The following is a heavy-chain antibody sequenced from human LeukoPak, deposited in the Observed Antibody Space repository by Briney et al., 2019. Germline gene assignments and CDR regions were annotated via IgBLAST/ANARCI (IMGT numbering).Heavy chain of an antibody. V-gene: IGHV4-39*01. CDR1: GGSISSSSYY. J-gene: IGHJ4*02. CDR3: ARRNYYDSSGYYFDY. D-gene: IGHD3-22*01. Sequence: SETLSLTCTDSGGSISSSSYYWGWIRQPPGKGLEWIGSIYYSGSTYYNPSLKSRVTISVDTSKNQFSLKLSSVTAADTAVYYCARRNYYDSSGYYFDYWGKGTLVTVSS. CDR2: IYYSGST.